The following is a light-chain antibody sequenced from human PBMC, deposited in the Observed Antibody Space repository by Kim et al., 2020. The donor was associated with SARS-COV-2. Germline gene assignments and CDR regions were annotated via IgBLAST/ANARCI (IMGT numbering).Light chain of an antibody. J-gene: IGLJ2*01. CDR1: SGHSSYA. CDR3: QTWGAGIVV. Sequence: SVKLTCTLSSGHSSYAIAWHQQQPEKGPRYLMKVNSDGSQSKGDGIPGRFSGSSSGAERYLTISSLQSEDEADYYCQTWGAGIVVFGGGTKLTVL. V-gene: IGLV4-69*01. CDR2: VNSDGSQ.